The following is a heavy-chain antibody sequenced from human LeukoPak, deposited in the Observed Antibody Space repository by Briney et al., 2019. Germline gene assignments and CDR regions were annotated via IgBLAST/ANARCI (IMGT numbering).Heavy chain of an antibody. CDR2: IYHSGST. V-gene: IGHV4-39*07. Sequence: SETLSLTCTVSGGSISSSSYYWGWIRQPPGKGLEWIGSIYHSGSTYYNPSLKSRVTISVDTSKNQFSLKLSSVTAADTAVYYCARFGYGYFDLWGRGTLVTVSS. CDR3: ARFGYGYFDL. J-gene: IGHJ2*01. CDR1: GGSISSSSYY. D-gene: IGHD3-16*01.